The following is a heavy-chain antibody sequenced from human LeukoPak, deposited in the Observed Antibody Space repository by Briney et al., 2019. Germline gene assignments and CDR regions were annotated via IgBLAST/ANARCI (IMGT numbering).Heavy chain of an antibody. CDR1: GFTFSSYG. D-gene: IGHD3-9*01. V-gene: IGHV3-30*18. CDR2: ISYDGSNK. Sequence: GGSLRLSCAASGFTFSSYGMHWVRQAPGKGLEWVAVISYDGSNKYYADSVKGRFTISRDNSKNTLYLQMNSLRAEDTAAYYCAKDYYDILSGLLDYWGQGTLVTVSS. CDR3: AKDYYDILSGLLDY. J-gene: IGHJ4*02.